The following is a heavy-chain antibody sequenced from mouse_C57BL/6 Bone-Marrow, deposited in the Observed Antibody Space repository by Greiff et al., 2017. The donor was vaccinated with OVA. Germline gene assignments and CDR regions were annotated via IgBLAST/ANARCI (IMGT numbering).Heavy chain of an antibody. J-gene: IGHJ2*01. CDR3: ARGELGDY. CDR2: IDPSDSYT. CDR1: GYTFTSYW. D-gene: IGHD4-1*01. Sequence: QVHVKQPGAELVKPGASVKLSCKASGYTFTSYWMQWVKQRPGQGLEWIGEIDPSDSYTNYNQKFKGKATLTVDTSSSTAYMQLSSLTSEDSAVYYCARGELGDYWGQGTTLTVSS. V-gene: IGHV1-50*01.